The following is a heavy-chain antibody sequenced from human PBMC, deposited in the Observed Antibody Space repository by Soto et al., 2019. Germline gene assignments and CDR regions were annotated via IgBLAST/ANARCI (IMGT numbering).Heavy chain of an antibody. CDR3: AREFGQYGNYRFDP. J-gene: IGHJ5*02. Sequence: QVQLVESGGGVVQPGRSLRLSCAASGFTFSDYGMHWVRQTPGKGLEWVAVIWHDGNEKYYADSAKGRFTVSRDNSKNTLYLQMNSLRAEDTALYYCAREFGQYGNYRFDPWGQGTLVAVSP. CDR2: IWHDGNEK. D-gene: IGHD3-16*01. V-gene: IGHV3-33*01. CDR1: GFTFSDYG.